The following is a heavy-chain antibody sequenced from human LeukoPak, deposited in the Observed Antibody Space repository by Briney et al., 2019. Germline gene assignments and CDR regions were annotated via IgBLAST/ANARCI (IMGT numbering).Heavy chain of an antibody. CDR1: GFTFSIHW. Sequence: GGSLRLSCAGSGFTFSIHWMTWVRQVPGKGLEWGASINQTGSQTYYVDSVKGRFHISRDNAKNSLFLQMNSLRDEDTAVYYCARDRRDVWHDPPFDFWGQGTLVTVSS. CDR2: INQTGSQT. J-gene: IGHJ4*02. D-gene: IGHD1-1*01. CDR3: ARDRRDVWHDPPFDF. V-gene: IGHV3-7*01.